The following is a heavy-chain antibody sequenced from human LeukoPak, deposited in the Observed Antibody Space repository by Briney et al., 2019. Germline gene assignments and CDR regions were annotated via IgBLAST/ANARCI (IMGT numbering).Heavy chain of an antibody. V-gene: IGHV4-34*01. CDR2: INHSGST. Sequence: KPGGSLRLSCAASGFTFSNYWMKWVRQAPGKGLEWIGEINHSGSTNYNPSLKSRVTISVDTSKNQFSLKLSSVTAADTAVYYCARVPGIRYFDWFMEAYYYYYGMDVWGQGTTVTVSS. CDR3: ARVPGIRYFDWFMEAYYYYYGMDV. J-gene: IGHJ6*02. CDR1: GFTFSNYW. D-gene: IGHD3-9*01.